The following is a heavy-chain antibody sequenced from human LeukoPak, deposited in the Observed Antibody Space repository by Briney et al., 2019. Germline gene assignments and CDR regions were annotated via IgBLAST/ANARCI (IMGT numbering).Heavy chain of an antibody. D-gene: IGHD3-22*01. CDR2: ISGSGGST. Sequence: GGSLRLSCAASGFTFSSYAMSWVRQAPGKGLEWVSAISGSGGSTYYADSVKGRFTISRDNSKNTLYLQMNSLRAEDTAVYYCAKATDYYDSSGYYHRPDYWGQGTLVTISS. J-gene: IGHJ4*02. CDR1: GFTFSSYA. V-gene: IGHV3-23*01. CDR3: AKATDYYDSSGYYHRPDY.